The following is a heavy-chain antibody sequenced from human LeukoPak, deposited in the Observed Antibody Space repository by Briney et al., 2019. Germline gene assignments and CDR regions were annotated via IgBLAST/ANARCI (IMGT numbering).Heavy chain of an antibody. J-gene: IGHJ4*02. V-gene: IGHV4-34*01. CDR1: GGSFSGYY. D-gene: IGHD1-14*01. CDR2: INHSGST. CDR3: ARARRITGTTRVAYFDY. Sequence: SETLSLTCAVYGGSFSGYYWSWNRQPPGKGLEWIGEINHSGSTNYNPSLKSRVTISVDTSKNQFSLKLSSVTAADTAVYYCARARRITGTTRVAYFDYWGQGTLVTVSS.